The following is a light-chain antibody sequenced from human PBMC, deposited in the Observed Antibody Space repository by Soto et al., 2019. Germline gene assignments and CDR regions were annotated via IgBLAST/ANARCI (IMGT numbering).Light chain of an antibody. CDR3: QQSYITPLT. V-gene: IGKV1-39*01. CDR1: QSIATY. J-gene: IGKJ4*01. Sequence: DIQMTQSPSSLSASLGDRVTITCRASQSIATYLNWYQQKPGKAPNLLIYAASSLQSGVLSRFSGGGSETTFTLTISSLQPEDFATYYCQQSYITPLTFGGGTKVEI. CDR2: AAS.